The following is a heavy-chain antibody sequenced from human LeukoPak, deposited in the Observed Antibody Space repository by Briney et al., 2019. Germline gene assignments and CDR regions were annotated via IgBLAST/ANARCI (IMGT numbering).Heavy chain of an antibody. J-gene: IGHJ4*02. CDR2: ISGSGGST. Sequence: GESLRLSCAASGFTFSSYAMSWVRQAPGKGLEWVSAISGSGGSTYYADSVKGRFTISRDNSKNTLYLQMNSLSAEDTAVYYCAKAFDDSSGYYYGFDYWGQGTLVTVSS. V-gene: IGHV3-23*01. CDR1: GFTFSSYA. D-gene: IGHD3-22*01. CDR3: AKAFDDSSGYYYGFDY.